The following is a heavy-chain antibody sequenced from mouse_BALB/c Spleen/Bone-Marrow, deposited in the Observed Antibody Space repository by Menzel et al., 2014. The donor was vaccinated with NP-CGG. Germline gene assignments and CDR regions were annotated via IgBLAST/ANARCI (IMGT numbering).Heavy chain of an antibody. D-gene: IGHD2-3*01. Sequence: DVQLVESGAELVKPGASVKLSCTASGFNIKDTYMHWVKQRPEQGLEWIGRIDPANGNTKYDPKFQGKATITADTSSNTAYLQLSSLTSEDTAVYYCARWLLPYGLGYWGQGTSVTVSS. J-gene: IGHJ4*01. V-gene: IGHV14-3*02. CDR1: GFNIKDTY. CDR2: IDPANGNT. CDR3: ARWLLPYGLGY.